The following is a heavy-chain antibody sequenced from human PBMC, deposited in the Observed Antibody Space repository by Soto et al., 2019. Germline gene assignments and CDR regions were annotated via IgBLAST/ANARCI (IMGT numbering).Heavy chain of an antibody. CDR1: GGSFSGYY. D-gene: IGHD1-26*01. Sequence: QVQLQQWGAGLLKPSETLSLTCAVYGGSFSGYYWSWIRQPPRKGLERIGEINHSGSTNYNPSLKSRVTISVDTSKNQFSLKLSFVTAADTAVYYCARRVWWVRVFDYWGQGTLVTVSS. CDR3: ARRVWWVRVFDY. V-gene: IGHV4-34*01. CDR2: INHSGST. J-gene: IGHJ4*02.